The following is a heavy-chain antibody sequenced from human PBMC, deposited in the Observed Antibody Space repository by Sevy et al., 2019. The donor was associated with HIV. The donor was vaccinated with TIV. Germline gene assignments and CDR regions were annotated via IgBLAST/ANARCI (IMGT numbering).Heavy chain of an antibody. CDR2: ISGSGDIT. CDR3: ARDLSVGATHFDY. D-gene: IGHD1-26*01. Sequence: GGSLRLSCAASGFTFGNYAMSWARQAPGKGLEWVSAISGSGDITYYADSVKGRFTISRDNSKNTLYLQMNSLRAEDTAVYYCARDLSVGATHFDYWGQGTLVTVSS. J-gene: IGHJ4*02. CDR1: GFTFGNYA. V-gene: IGHV3-23*01.